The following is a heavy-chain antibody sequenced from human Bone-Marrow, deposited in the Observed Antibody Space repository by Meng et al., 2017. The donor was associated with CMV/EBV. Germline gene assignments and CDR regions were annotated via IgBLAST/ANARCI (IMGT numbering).Heavy chain of an antibody. CDR1: GFTFSSYA. J-gene: IGHJ4*02. CDR3: AGSSSFDY. V-gene: IGHV3-30-3*01. CDR2: ISYDGSNK. Sequence: GESLKISCAASGFTFSSYAMHWVRQAPGKGLEWVAVISYDGSNKYYADSVKGRFTISRDNSKNTLYLQMNSLRAEDTAVYYCAGSSSFDYWGQGTLVTVSS. D-gene: IGHD6-6*01.